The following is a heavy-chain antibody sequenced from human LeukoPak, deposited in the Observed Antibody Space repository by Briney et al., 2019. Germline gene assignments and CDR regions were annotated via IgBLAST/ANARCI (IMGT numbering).Heavy chain of an antibody. J-gene: IGHJ4*02. CDR1: GYTFTDYY. V-gene: IGHV1-69-2*01. CDR3: ATQRVVPAAATPHFDY. Sequence: GASVKVSCKASGYTFTDYYMHWVQQAPGKGLEWMGRVDPEDGETIYAEKFQGRVTITADTSTDTAYMELSSLRSEDTAVYYCATQRVVPAAATPHFDYWGQGTLVTVSS. D-gene: IGHD2-2*01. CDR2: VDPEDGET.